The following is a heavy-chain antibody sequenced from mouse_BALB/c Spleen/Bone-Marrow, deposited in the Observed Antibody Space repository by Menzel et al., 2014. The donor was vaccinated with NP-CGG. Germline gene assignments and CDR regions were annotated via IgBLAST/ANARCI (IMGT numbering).Heavy chain of an antibody. CDR2: INPGSGGT. J-gene: IGHJ4*01. V-gene: IGHV1-54*01. CDR3: TRRSLLSDYYSMDY. D-gene: IGHD2-10*01. CDR1: GHAFTNYL. Sequence: VQLQQSGAELVRPGTSVKVSCKASGHAFTNYLLEWVKQRPGQGLEWIGVINPGSGGTKYNERFKSKASLTVDKSSSTAYMQLNSLTSEDSAVYYCTRRSLLSDYYSMDYWGQGTSVTVSS.